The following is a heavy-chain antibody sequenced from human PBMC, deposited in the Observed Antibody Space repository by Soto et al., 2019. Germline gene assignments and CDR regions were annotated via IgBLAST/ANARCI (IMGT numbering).Heavy chain of an antibody. J-gene: IGHJ4*02. D-gene: IGHD3-16*01. V-gene: IGHV3-30*18. CDR2: ISYDGSNK. CDR3: ANYVY. CDR1: GFTFSSYG. Sequence: QVQLVESGGGVVQPGRSLRLSCAASGFTFSSYGMHWVRQAPGKGLEWVAVISYDGSNKYYADSLKGRFTISRDNSKTTISLQMNSLISPDTAVYYYANYVYCGQGTLVTVSS.